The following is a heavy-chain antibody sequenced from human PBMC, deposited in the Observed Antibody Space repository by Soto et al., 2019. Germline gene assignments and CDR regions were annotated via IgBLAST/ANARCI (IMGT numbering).Heavy chain of an antibody. V-gene: IGHV3-30*09. J-gene: IGHJ6*02. D-gene: IGHD6-13*01. Sequence: LRLSCAASGFTFSSYAMHWVRQAPGKGLEWVAVVSYDGSNKYYAGSVKGRFAISRDNSKNTLYLQMNSLRAEDTAVYYCARGGAGSTYYYYGMDVWGQGTTVTVSS. CDR2: VSYDGSNK. CDR3: ARGGAGSTYYYYGMDV. CDR1: GFTFSSYA.